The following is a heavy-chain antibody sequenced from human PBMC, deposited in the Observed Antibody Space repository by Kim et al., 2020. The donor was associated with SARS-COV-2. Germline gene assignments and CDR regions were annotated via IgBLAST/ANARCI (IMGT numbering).Heavy chain of an antibody. D-gene: IGHD3-10*01. J-gene: IGHJ4*01. CDR2: ISGSGTSS. Sequence: GGSLRLSCAASGFPFSLYALNWVRQAPGMGLEWLSVISGSGTSSHYAASVKGRFTVSRDNSKNTLHLQMISLRDEDTAVYYCARTGDYDYGSGSYFDYWG. CDR1: GFPFSLYA. V-gene: IGHV3-23*01. CDR3: ARTGDYDYGSGSYFDY.